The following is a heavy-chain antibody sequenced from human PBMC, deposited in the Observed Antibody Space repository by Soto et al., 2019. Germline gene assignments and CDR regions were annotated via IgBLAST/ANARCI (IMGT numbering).Heavy chain of an antibody. Sequence: PSETLSLTCAVSGGSISSGGYSWSWNRQPPGKGLEWIGYIYHSGSTYYNPSLKSRVTISVDTSKNQFSLKLSSVTAADTAVYYCARITMVRGVINFYYYGMDVWGQGTTVTVS. J-gene: IGHJ6*02. V-gene: IGHV4-30-2*01. D-gene: IGHD3-10*01. CDR3: ARITMVRGVINFYYYGMDV. CDR2: IYHSGST. CDR1: GGSISSGGYS.